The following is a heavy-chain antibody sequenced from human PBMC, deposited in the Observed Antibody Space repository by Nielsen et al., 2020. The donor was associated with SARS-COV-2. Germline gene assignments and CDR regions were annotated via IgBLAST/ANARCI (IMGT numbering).Heavy chain of an antibody. Sequence: ASVKVSCKASGYTFTSYGISWVRQAPGQGLEWMGWISAYNGNTNYAQKLQGRVTMTTDTSTSTAYMELSRLRSDDTAVYYCARGSTDYGDYNWFDPWGQGTLVTVSS. CDR3: ARGSTDYGDYNWFDP. D-gene: IGHD4-17*01. V-gene: IGHV1-18*01. CDR1: GYTFTSYG. J-gene: IGHJ5*02. CDR2: ISAYNGNT.